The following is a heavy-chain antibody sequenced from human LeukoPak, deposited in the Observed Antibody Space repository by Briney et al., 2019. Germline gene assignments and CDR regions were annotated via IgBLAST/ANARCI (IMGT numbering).Heavy chain of an antibody. V-gene: IGHV3-11*01. J-gene: IGHJ5*02. CDR2: ISSSGSTI. CDR3: AREPITAAYDWFDP. Sequence: PGGSLRLSCAASGFTFSDYYMTWIRQAPGKELEWVSYISSSGSTIYYADSVKGRFTISRDNAKNSLYLQMNSLRAEDTAIYYCAREPITAAYDWFDPWGQGTLVTVSS. D-gene: IGHD6-13*01. CDR1: GFTFSDYY.